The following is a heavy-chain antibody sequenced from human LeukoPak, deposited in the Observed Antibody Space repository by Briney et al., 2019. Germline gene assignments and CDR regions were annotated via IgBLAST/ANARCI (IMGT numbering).Heavy chain of an antibody. CDR2: TNPNSGGT. Sequence: SVKVSCKASGYTFTGYYMHWVRQAPGQGLEWMGWTNPNSGGTNYAQKFQGRVTMTRDTSISTAYMELSRLRSDDTAVYYCARENSSGWYFWFDPWGQGTLVTVSS. D-gene: IGHD6-19*01. CDR1: GYTFTGYY. CDR3: ARENSSGWYFWFDP. J-gene: IGHJ5*02. V-gene: IGHV1-2*02.